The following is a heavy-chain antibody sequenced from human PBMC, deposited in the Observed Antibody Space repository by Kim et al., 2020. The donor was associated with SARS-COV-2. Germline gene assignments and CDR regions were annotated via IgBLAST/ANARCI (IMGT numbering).Heavy chain of an antibody. V-gene: IGHV3-7*01. CDR3: ARVVTICGEVGWFDP. J-gene: IGHJ5*02. D-gene: IGHD3-3*01. Sequence: VDCMKGRFTTSRDNAKNSLYMQRNSMGAEDTAVYYCARVVTICGEVGWFDPWGQGTLVTVSS.